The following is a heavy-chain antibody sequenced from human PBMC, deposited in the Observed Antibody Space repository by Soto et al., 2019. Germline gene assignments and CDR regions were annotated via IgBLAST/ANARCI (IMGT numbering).Heavy chain of an antibody. V-gene: IGHV4-4*07. D-gene: IGHD1-26*01. CDR1: GDSIGRFY. J-gene: IGHJ6*02. CDR2: VYSTGGV. Sequence: QLQLHESGTGLVKPSETLSLTCNVSGDSIGRFYWSWIRQSAGKGLEWIGRVYSTGGVTYNPALKGRVTISLDRSNNHVSLEMNSVTAADTAVYFWARDLSGTGLDIWGRGTRVSVSS. CDR3: ARDLSGTGLDI.